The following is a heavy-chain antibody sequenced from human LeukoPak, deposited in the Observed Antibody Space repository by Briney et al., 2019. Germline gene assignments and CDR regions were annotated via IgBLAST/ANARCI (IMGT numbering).Heavy chain of an antibody. CDR1: GFTFSSYS. Sequence: GGSLRLSCAASGFTFSSYSMNWVRQAPGKGLEWVSSISSSSSYIYYADSVKGRFTIPRDNAKNSLYLQMNSLRAEDTAVYYCARDQHDYGDYEGGDYWGQGTLVTVSS. V-gene: IGHV3-21*01. J-gene: IGHJ4*02. CDR3: ARDQHDYGDYEGGDY. D-gene: IGHD4-17*01. CDR2: ISSSSSYI.